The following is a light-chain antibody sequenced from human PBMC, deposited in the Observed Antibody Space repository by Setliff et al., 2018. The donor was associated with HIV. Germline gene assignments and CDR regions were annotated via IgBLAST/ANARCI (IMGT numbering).Light chain of an antibody. CDR1: QTILYRSNNKNY. Sequence: DIVMTQSPDSLPVSLGERATINCKSSQTILYRSNNKNYLAWYQQKPGQPPKLLIYWASTRESGVPDRFSGSGSGTDFTLTISSLQAEDVAVYYCQQYYSTPCTFGQGTKVDIK. V-gene: IGKV4-1*01. CDR3: QQYYSTPCT. J-gene: IGKJ2*02. CDR2: WAS.